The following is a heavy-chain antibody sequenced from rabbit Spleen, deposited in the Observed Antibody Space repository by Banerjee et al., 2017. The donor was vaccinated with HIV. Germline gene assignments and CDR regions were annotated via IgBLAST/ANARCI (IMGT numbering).Heavy chain of an antibody. CDR2: IEVGSSDFT. Sequence: QSLEESGGGLVQPEGSLTLTCTASGFSFSSRYYMCWVRQAPGKGLEWIACIEVGSSDFTYYASWAKGRFTISKTSSTTVTLQVTRLTAADTATYFCARDTGSSFSSYGMDLWGPGTLVTVS. V-gene: IGHV1S40*01. CDR1: GFSFSSRYY. J-gene: IGHJ6*01. CDR3: ARDTGSSFSSYGMDL. D-gene: IGHD8-1*01.